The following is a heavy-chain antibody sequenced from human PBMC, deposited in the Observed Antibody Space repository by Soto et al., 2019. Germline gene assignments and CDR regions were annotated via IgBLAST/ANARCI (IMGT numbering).Heavy chain of an antibody. Sequence: PGESLKISCKGSGYSFTSYWISWVRQMPGKGLEWMGRIDPIDSHTNYNPSFEGHVTLSADKSISTAYLQWSSLKASDTAMYYCARHNSGSSWPFDYWGQRALVTVSS. CDR1: GYSFTSYW. CDR3: ARHNSGSSWPFDY. CDR2: IDPIDSHT. D-gene: IGHD6-13*01. V-gene: IGHV5-10-1*01. J-gene: IGHJ4*02.